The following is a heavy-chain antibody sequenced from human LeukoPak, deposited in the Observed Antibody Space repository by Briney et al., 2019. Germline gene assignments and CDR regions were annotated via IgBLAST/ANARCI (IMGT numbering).Heavy chain of an antibody. CDR2: ISGSAGNT. CDR1: GFTFSSYV. D-gene: IGHD3-22*01. CDR3: AKVGPGYDRSGYYDN. Sequence: PGGSLRLSCAVSGFTFSSYVMTWVRQAPGRGLEWVSGISGSAGNTYYADSVKGRFTISRDNSKNTLDLQMNSLRAEDTAEYYCAKVGPGYDRSGYYDNWGQGTLVTVSS. J-gene: IGHJ4*02. V-gene: IGHV3-23*01.